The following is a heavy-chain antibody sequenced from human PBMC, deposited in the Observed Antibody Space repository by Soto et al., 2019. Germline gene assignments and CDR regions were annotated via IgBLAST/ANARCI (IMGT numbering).Heavy chain of an antibody. CDR1: GFTFSSYS. CDR2: ISGTSGYI. D-gene: IGHD2-2*01. J-gene: IGHJ4*02. V-gene: IGHV3-21*01. Sequence: EVQLVESGGGPVKPGESLRLSCAASGFTFSSYSMSWVRQAPGKGLEWVSSISGTSGYIYYADSVKGRFTISRDNAKNSLYLQMNSLGAEDTAVYYCVRGTCSTTSCPLFDYWGQGTLVTVSS. CDR3: VRGTCSTTSCPLFDY.